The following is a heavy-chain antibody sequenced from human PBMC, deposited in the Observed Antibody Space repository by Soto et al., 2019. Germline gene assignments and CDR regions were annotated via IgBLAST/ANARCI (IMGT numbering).Heavy chain of an antibody. CDR3: ARGTLV. CDR1: GGSIGSGGYW. J-gene: IGHJ4*02. CDR2: VSYTGNT. D-gene: IGHD2-2*01. Sequence: QVPLQESGPGLMQPSQTLSLTCTVSGGSIGSGGYWWSWIRQHPGRGLEWIGFVSYTGNTQYNPSLKSRVNISVDTSTKQFSLKLSSVTAADTAVYYGARGTLVWGQGTLVTVSS. V-gene: IGHV4-31*03.